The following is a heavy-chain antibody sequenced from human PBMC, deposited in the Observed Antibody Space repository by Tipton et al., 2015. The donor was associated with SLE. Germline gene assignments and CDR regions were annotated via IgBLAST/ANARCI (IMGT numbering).Heavy chain of an antibody. CDR1: GFTFSSYG. Sequence: SLRLSCAASGFTFSSYGMHWVRQAPGKGLEWVAVIWYDGSNKYYADSVKGRFTISRDNSKNTLYLQMNSLRAEDTAVYYCAEVPPGFGRLLFHWGQGTLGTASA. J-gene: IGHJ4*02. CDR2: IWYDGSNK. V-gene: IGHV3-33*06. CDR3: AEVPPGFGRLLFH. D-gene: IGHD3-10*01.